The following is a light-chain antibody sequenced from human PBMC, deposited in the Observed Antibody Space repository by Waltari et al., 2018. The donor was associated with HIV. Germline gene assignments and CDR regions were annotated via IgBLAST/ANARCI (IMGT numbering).Light chain of an antibody. Sequence: QSALTQPASVSGSPGQSITISCTGTSSDVGAYNLFSWYQQNPGTAPKLMIFEVTKRPSGVSDRFSGSRSGNTASLTISGLQAEDEGDYHCCSYTGTGVVFGGGTKLTVL. V-gene: IGLV2-23*02. CDR3: CSYTGTGVV. CDR1: SSDVGAYNL. J-gene: IGLJ2*01. CDR2: EVT.